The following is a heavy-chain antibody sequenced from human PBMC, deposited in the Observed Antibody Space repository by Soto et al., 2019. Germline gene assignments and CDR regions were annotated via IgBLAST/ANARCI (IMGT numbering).Heavy chain of an antibody. Sequence: ASVKVSCKSSGGTFSSYTISCVRQAPGQGLEWMGRIIPILGIANYAQKFQGRVTITADKSTSTAYMELSSLRSEDTAVYYCARSSCSSTSCYAEKYYYYYMDVWGKGTTVTVS. CDR2: IIPILGIA. CDR1: GGTFSSYT. D-gene: IGHD2-2*01. J-gene: IGHJ6*03. V-gene: IGHV1-69*02. CDR3: ARSSCSSTSCYAEKYYYYYMDV.